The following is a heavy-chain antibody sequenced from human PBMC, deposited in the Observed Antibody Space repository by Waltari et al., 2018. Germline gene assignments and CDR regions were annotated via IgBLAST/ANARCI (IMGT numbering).Heavy chain of an antibody. D-gene: IGHD3-3*01. CDR3: AKGGNYDFWSGSSPNFDY. CDR1: GFTFSSYA. CDR2: ISGSGGST. Sequence: EVQLLESGGGLVQPGGSLRLSCAASGFTFSSYAISWVRQAPGKGLEWVSAISGSGGSTYYADSVKGRFTISRDNSKNTLYLQMNSLRAEDTAVYYCAKGGNYDFWSGSSPNFDYWGQGTLVTVSS. V-gene: IGHV3-23*01. J-gene: IGHJ4*02.